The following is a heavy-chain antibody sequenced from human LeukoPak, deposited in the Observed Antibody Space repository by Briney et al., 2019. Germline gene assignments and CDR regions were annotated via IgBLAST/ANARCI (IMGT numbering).Heavy chain of an antibody. CDR3: ASRIPPYYYYGMDV. CDR2: IIPIFGTA. Sequence: SVKVSCKASGGTFSSYAISWVRQAPGQGLEWMGGIIPIFGTANYAQKFQGRVTITADESTSTAYMELSSLRSEDTAVYYCASRIPPYYYYGMDVRGQGTTVTVSS. J-gene: IGHJ6*02. CDR1: GGTFSSYA. V-gene: IGHV1-69*13.